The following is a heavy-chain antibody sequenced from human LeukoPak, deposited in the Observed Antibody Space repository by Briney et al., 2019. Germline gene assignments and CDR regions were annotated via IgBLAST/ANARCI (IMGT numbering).Heavy chain of an antibody. CDR2: LYSGGST. CDR1: GFTVSSNY. Sequence: PGGSLRLSCAASGFTVSSNYMSWVRQAPGKGLEWVSVLYSGGSTYYADSVKGRFTISRDNSKNTVYLQMDTLRAEDTAVYYCARQIASAGTAGFDFWGQGALVTVSS. D-gene: IGHD6-13*01. V-gene: IGHV3-53*01. J-gene: IGHJ4*02. CDR3: ARQIASAGTAGFDF.